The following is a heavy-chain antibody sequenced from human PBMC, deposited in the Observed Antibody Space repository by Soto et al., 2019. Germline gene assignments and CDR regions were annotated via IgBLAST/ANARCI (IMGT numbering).Heavy chain of an antibody. Sequence: GGSLRLSCAASGFTFSSYAMTWVRQAPGKGLEWVSDISGSGGSTYYADSVKSRFTISRDNSKNTLYLQMNSLRAEDTAVYYCAKGSGYSYGYTLWFDPWGQGTLVTVSS. CDR2: ISGSGGST. CDR1: GFTFSSYA. V-gene: IGHV3-23*01. J-gene: IGHJ5*02. D-gene: IGHD5-18*01. CDR3: AKGSGYSYGYTLWFDP.